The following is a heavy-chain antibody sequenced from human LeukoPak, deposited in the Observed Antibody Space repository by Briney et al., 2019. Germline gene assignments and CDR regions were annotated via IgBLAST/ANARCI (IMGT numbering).Heavy chain of an antibody. CDR3: VRDQGAAGDY. D-gene: IGHD6-13*01. CDR1: GFTFSRYW. Sequence: PGGXXRLSCAASGFTFSRYWMTWVRQAPGKGLEWVANVDEDGSERLYVDSVKGRFTISRDNAKNSLYLQMNSLRVEDTALYYCVRDQGAAGDYWGQGTLVTVSS. CDR2: VDEDGSER. J-gene: IGHJ4*02. V-gene: IGHV3-7*01.